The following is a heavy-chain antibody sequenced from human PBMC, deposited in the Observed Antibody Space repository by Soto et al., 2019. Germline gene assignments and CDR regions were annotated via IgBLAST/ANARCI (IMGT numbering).Heavy chain of an antibody. J-gene: IGHJ4*02. V-gene: IGHV3-7*01. Sequence: GGSLRLWCAVSGFNVMRYWMSGVRQATGKGLEWVASIKEDGSEIYYLHSVRGRFSISRDSAGNALHLTMNYLSAEDTGVYFCARDIGFDYVNWGQGTLVTVSS. D-gene: IGHD3-16*01. CDR2: IKEDGSEI. CDR3: ARDIGFDYVN. CDR1: GFNVMRYW.